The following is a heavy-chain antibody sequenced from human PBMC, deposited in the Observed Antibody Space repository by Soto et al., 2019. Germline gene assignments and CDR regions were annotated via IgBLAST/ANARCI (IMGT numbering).Heavy chain of an antibody. J-gene: IGHJ4*02. Sequence: SETLSLTCTVSGGSISSYYWSWIRQPPGKGLEWIGCIYYSGSTYYNPSLKSRVTISVDTSKNQFSLKLSSVTAADTAVYYCVRDDGDYFDYWGQGTLVTVSS. CDR2: IYYSGST. CDR1: GGSISSYY. D-gene: IGHD4-17*01. V-gene: IGHV4-59*04. CDR3: VRDDGDYFDY.